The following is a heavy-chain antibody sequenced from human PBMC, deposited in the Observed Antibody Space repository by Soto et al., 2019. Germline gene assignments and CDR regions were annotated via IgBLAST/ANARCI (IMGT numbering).Heavy chain of an antibody. CDR3: AAGERTTVMTTHYYYGTDV. Sequence: GGSLRLSCAASGFTCSSYGMQWVRQAPGKGLEWVAVISYDGSNKYYADSVKGRFTISRDNSKNTLYLQMNSLRAEDTAVYYFAAGERTTVMTTHYYYGTDVWGQRPTLPLSS. D-gene: IGHD4-17*01. CDR2: ISYDGSNK. J-gene: IGHJ6*02. V-gene: IGHV3-30*03. CDR1: GFTCSSYG.